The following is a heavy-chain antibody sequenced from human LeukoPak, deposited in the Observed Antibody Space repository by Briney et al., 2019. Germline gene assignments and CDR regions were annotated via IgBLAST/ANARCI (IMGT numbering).Heavy chain of an antibody. CDR1: GGSISSGGYY. Sequence: LSLTCTVSGGSISSGGYYWSWIRQHPGKGLEWIGYIYYSGSTYYNPSLKSRVTISVDTSKNQFSLKLSSVTAADTAVYYCARGDYGDYVFDYWGQGTLVTVSS. D-gene: IGHD4-17*01. V-gene: IGHV4-31*03. CDR3: ARGDYGDYVFDY. J-gene: IGHJ4*02. CDR2: IYYSGST.